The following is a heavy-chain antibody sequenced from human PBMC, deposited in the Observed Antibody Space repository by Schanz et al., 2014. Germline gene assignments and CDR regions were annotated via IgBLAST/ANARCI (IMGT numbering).Heavy chain of an antibody. Sequence: QVQLAESGGGVVQPGRSLRLSCVASGFTFISYDIHWVRQAPGKGLEWVAVIRYDGRNKNFVESVKGRFTISRDNSNNTVYLQMNTLRAEDTAVYYCAREDCSATSCYFTYGGQGTLVTVSS. V-gene: IGHV3-33*01. CDR3: AREDCSATSCYFTY. CDR2: IRYDGRNK. J-gene: IGHJ4*02. D-gene: IGHD2-15*01. CDR1: GFTFISYD.